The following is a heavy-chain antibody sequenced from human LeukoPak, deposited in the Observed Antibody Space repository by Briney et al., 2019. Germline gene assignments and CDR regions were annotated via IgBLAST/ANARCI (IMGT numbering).Heavy chain of an antibody. Sequence: SETLSLTCTVSGGSISSSSYYWGWVRQPPGKGLEWIGSIYYSGSTYYNPSLKSRVTISVDTSKNQFSLKLSSVTAADTAVYYCARGLWFGEPGQDAFDIWGQGTMVTVSS. J-gene: IGHJ3*02. V-gene: IGHV4-39*01. CDR2: IYYSGST. D-gene: IGHD3-10*01. CDR1: GGSISSSSYY. CDR3: ARGLWFGEPGQDAFDI.